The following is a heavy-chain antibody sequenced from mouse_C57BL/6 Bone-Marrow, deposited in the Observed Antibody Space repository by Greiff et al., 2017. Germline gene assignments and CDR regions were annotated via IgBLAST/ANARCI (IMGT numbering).Heavy chain of an antibody. J-gene: IGHJ2*01. CDR2: IWACGST. Sequence: VQLKEPGPGLVAPSQSLSITCTVSGFSLTSYGVHWVRQPPGKGLEWLGVIWACGSTNHNSTLISRLSISKDNSQSQVFLTMNSLQTDDTAMYYCARERDDTDFDYWGQGTTLTVSS. D-gene: IGHD2-12*01. CDR1: GFSLTSYG. CDR3: ARERDDTDFDY. V-gene: IGHV2-9*02.